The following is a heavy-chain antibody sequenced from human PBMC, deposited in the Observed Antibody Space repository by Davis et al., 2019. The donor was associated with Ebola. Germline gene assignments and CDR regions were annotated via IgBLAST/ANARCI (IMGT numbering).Heavy chain of an antibody. Sequence: SGSTLVKPTQTFTLTCTFSGFSLSTSGVGVGWIRQPPGKALEWLALTYSDDDKRYSPSLKSRLTITKDNSKNQVVLTMTNMDPVDTATYYCAHRQGIAAAGDATWWFDPWGQGTLVTVSS. CDR2: TYSDDDK. J-gene: IGHJ5*02. CDR3: AHRQGIAAAGDATWWFDP. D-gene: IGHD6-13*01. V-gene: IGHV2-5*02. CDR1: GFSLSTSGVG.